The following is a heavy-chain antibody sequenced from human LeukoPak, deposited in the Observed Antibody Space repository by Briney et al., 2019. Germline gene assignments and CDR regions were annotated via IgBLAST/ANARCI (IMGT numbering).Heavy chain of an antibody. CDR3: ARGLAAAGTGTY. J-gene: IGHJ4*02. Sequence: GSLRLSCAASGFTFSSYAMSWVRQAPGKGLEWVSVISGSGSSTYYADSMKGRFTISRDNSKNTLYLQMNSLRAEDTAVYYCARGLAAAGTGTYWGQGTLVTVSS. V-gene: IGHV3-23*01. CDR2: ISGSGSST. D-gene: IGHD6-13*01. CDR1: GFTFSSYA.